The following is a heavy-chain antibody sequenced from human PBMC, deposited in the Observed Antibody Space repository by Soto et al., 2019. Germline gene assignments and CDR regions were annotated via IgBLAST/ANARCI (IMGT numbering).Heavy chain of an antibody. J-gene: IGHJ5*02. V-gene: IGHV1-18*04. CDR2: ISAYNGNT. CDR3: ARVYDVVVEQGAWFDP. CDR1: GYTFTSYG. Sequence: ASVKVSCKASGYTFTSYGISWVRQAPGQGLEWMGWISAYNGNTNYAQKLQGRVTMTTDTSTSTAYMELRSLRSDDTAVYYCARVYDVVVEQGAWFDPWGQGTLVIVSS. D-gene: IGHD2-15*01.